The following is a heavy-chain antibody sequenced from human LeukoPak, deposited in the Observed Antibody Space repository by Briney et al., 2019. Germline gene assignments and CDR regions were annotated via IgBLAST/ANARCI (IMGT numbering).Heavy chain of an antibody. V-gene: IGHV4-34*09. D-gene: IGHD6-13*01. CDR3: AREKEAAALVRPPREKTDSDPYYYYGMDV. Sequence: KPSETLSLTCAVYGGSFSGYYWSWIRQPPGKGLEWIGYIYYSGSTYYNPSLKSRVTISVDTSKNQFSLKLSSVTAADTAVYYCAREKEAAALVRPPREKTDSDPYYYYGMDVWGQGTTVTVSS. CDR1: GGSFSGYY. J-gene: IGHJ6*02. CDR2: IYYSGST.